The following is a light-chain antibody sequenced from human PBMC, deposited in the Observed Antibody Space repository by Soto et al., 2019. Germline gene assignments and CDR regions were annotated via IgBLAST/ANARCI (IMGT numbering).Light chain of an antibody. CDR1: SSDVGGYNY. CDR3: ASYTGTNILL. J-gene: IGLJ2*01. Sequence: QSALTQPASVSGSPGQSITISCTGTSSDVGGYNYVSWFQQFPGEVPRLIIFEVSNRPSGVSDRFSGSKSGNTASLTISGLQAEDEAAYYCASYTGTNILLFDGGTKVTVL. V-gene: IGLV2-14*01. CDR2: EVS.